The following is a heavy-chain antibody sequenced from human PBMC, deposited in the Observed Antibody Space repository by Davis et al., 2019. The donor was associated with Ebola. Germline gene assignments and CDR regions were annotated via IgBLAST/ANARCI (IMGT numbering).Heavy chain of an antibody. CDR3: ARALHDEVLDY. CDR1: GFTFSNHA. D-gene: IGHD1-1*01. CDR2: TSHNERER. J-gene: IGHJ4*02. V-gene: IGHV3-30*04. Sequence: PGGSLRLSCVASGFTFSNHAMHWVRQAPGKWLEWVAVTSHNERERFYGESVQGQFTISRDNSENVLYLQMDSLRPDDTAIYFCARALHDEVLDYWGQGTPVTVSS.